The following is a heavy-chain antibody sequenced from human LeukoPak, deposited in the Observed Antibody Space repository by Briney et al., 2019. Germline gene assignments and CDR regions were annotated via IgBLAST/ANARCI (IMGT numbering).Heavy chain of an antibody. V-gene: IGHV3-21*01. J-gene: IGHJ6*02. Sequence: GGSLRLSCAASGFTFSSYSMNWVRQAPGKGLEWVSSISSSSSYIYYADSVKGRFTTSRDNAKNSLYLQMNSLRAEDTAVYYCARDQELWPSGYYYYGMDVWGQGTTVTVSS. CDR1: GFTFSSYS. D-gene: IGHD1-7*01. CDR2: ISSSSSYI. CDR3: ARDQELWPSGYYYYGMDV.